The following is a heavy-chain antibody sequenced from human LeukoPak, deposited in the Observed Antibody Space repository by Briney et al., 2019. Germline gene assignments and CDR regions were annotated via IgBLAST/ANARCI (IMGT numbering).Heavy chain of an antibody. D-gene: IGHD3-16*01. J-gene: IGHJ3*02. CDR3: ARDRFGGRVAFDI. CDR1: GYTFTGYY. V-gene: IGHV1-2*02. Sequence: ASVKVSCKASGYTFTGYYIHWVRQAPGQGLEWMGWINPNSGGTNYAQKFQGRVTMTRDTSISTAYMELSRLRSDDTAVYYCARDRFGGRVAFDIWGQGTMVTVSS. CDR2: INPNSGGT.